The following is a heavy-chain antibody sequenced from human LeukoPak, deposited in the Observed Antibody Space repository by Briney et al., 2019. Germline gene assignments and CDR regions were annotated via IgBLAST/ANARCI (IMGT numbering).Heavy chain of an antibody. J-gene: IGHJ3*01. CDR1: GGTFNNYA. Sequence: SVKVSCKSSGGTFNNYAINWVRQAPGQGLEWVGGVLPIFGGPASAQKFQGRVTFSTDASADTVYMEMSSLTSEDTAVYYCANYFDYYAAFDVWGQGTMVTVSS. CDR2: VLPIFGGP. CDR3: ANYFDYYAAFDV. V-gene: IGHV1-69*05. D-gene: IGHD3-22*01.